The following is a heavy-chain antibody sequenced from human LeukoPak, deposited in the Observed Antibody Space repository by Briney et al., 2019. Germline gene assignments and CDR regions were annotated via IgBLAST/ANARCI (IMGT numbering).Heavy chain of an antibody. CDR3: ARDRFYYYYMDA. CDR1: GFTFSSYS. Sequence: GGSLRLSCAASGFTFSSYSMNWVRQAPGKGLEWVSSISSSSSYIYYADSVKGRFTISRDNAKNSLYLQMNSLRAEDTAVYYCARDRFYYYYMDAWGKGTTVTVSS. J-gene: IGHJ6*03. V-gene: IGHV3-21*01. CDR2: ISSSSSYI.